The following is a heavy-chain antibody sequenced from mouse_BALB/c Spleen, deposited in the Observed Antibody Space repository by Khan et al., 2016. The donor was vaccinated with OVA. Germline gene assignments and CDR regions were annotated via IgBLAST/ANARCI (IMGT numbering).Heavy chain of an antibody. CDR1: GYTFTTYY. J-gene: IGHJ4*01. CDR2: IYPGSFNT. CDR3: ARDDYFLGDAMNY. V-gene: IGHV1S56*01. D-gene: IGHD2-4*01. Sequence: QVQLQQSGPELVKPGASVRISCKASGYTFTTYYIHWVKQRPGQGLEWIGWIYPGSFNTNYSEKFKGKATLTADKSSSTAYMQLSSLTSEDSAVYLSARDDYFLGDAMNYWGQGTSVTVSS.